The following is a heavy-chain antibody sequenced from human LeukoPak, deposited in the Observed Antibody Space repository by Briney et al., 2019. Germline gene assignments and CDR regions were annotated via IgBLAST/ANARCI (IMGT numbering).Heavy chain of an antibody. CDR2: ISAYNGNK. D-gene: IGHD4-23*01. V-gene: IGHV1-18*01. J-gene: IGHJ4*02. CDR3: ARERTVVTPFDY. Sequence: ASVTVSFKASGYTFTIYGISWVRQAPGQGVEGMGWISAYNGNKNYAQKLQGRGTITTDTATRKDYMEVRSLTSDDTAVYYCARERTVVTPFDYWGQGTLVTVSS. CDR1: GYTFTIYG.